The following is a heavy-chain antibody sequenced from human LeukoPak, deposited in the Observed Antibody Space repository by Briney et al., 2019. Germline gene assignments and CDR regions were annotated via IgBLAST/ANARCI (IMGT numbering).Heavy chain of an antibody. V-gene: IGHV4-38-2*01. Sequence: PSETLSLTCAVSGYSIRSGYYWGWTRQPPGRGLQWIGTIYHSGSTYYNPSLRRRVAISVDTSKNEFSLKLNSVTAADTAVYYCARHGGVGTTTNWFDPWGQGTLVTVSS. D-gene: IGHD3-3*01. CDR2: IYHSGST. CDR1: GYSIRSGYY. CDR3: ARHGGVGTTTNWFDP. J-gene: IGHJ5*02.